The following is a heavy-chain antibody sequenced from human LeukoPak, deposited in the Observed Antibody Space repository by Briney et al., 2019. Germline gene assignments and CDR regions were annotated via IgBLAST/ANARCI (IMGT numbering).Heavy chain of an antibody. CDR3: AREYCSGGSCYSGAFDI. Sequence: QPGGSLRLSCAASGFTFSSYAMHWVRQAPGKGLEWVAVISYDGSNKYYADSVKGRFTISRDNSKNTLYLQMNSLRAEDTAVYYCAREYCSGGSCYSGAFDIWGQGTMVTVSS. D-gene: IGHD2-15*01. J-gene: IGHJ3*02. CDR2: ISYDGSNK. CDR1: GFTFSSYA. V-gene: IGHV3-30-3*01.